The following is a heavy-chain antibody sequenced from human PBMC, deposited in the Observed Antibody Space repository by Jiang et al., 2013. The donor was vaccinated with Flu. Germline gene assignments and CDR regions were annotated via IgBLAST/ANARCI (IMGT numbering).Heavy chain of an antibody. V-gene: IGHV4-30-2*01. Sequence: TCAVSGGSISSGGYSWSWIRQPPGKGLEWIGYIYHSGSTYYNPSLKSRVTISVDRSKNQFSLKLSSVTAADTAVYYCAGGEGYCSSTSCYTASTYNYWGQGTLVTVSS. CDR1: GGSISSGGYS. J-gene: IGHJ4*02. CDR2: IYHSGST. D-gene: IGHD2-2*02. CDR3: AGGEGYCSSTSCYTASTYNY.